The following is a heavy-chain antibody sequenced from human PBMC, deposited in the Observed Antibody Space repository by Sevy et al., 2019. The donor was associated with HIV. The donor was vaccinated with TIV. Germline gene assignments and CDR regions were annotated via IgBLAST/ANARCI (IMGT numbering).Heavy chain of an antibody. CDR1: GFTFSSYW. CDR2: IKQDGSEK. J-gene: IGHJ4*02. Sequence: GGSLRLSCAASGFTFSSYWMSWVRQAPGKGLEWVANIKQDGSEKYYVDSVKGRFTISRYNAKNSLYLQMNSLRAEDTAVYYCARGGYGDYSYDYFDYWGQGTLVTVSS. V-gene: IGHV3-7*01. D-gene: IGHD4-17*01. CDR3: ARGGYGDYSYDYFDY.